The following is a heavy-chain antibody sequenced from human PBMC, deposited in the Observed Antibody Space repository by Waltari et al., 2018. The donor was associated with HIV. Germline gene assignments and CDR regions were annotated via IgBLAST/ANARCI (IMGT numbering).Heavy chain of an antibody. CDR1: GFTFSSYG. CDR2: IWYDGSNK. D-gene: IGHD2-2*01. CDR3: AREGDIVVVPAFFDY. V-gene: IGHV3-33*01. J-gene: IGHJ4*02. Sequence: QVQLVESGGGVVQPGRSLRLSCAASGFTFSSYGLPWVRQAPGKGLEWVAVIWYDGSNKYYADSVKGRFTISRDNSKNTLYLQMNSLRAEDTAVYYCAREGDIVVVPAFFDYWGQGTLVTVSS.